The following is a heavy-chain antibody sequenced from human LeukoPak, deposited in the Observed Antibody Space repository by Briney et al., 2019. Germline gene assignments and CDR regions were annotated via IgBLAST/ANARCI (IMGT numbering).Heavy chain of an antibody. CDR1: GFTFSSYG. CDR2: IWYDGGNK. D-gene: IGHD3-22*01. CDR3: ALSIFYDSSGLDY. Sequence: SGRSLRLSCAASGFTFSSYGMHWVRQAPGKGLEWVAVIWYDGGNKYYADSVKGRFTISRDNSKNTLYLQMNSLRAEDTAVYYCALSIFYDSSGLDYWGQGTLVTVSS. J-gene: IGHJ4*02. V-gene: IGHV3-33*01.